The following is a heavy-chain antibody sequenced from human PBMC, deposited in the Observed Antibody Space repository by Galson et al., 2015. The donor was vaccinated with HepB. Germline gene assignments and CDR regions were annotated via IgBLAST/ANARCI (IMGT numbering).Heavy chain of an antibody. CDR1: GSTFTSYA. D-gene: IGHD3-22*01. CDR2: INTNTGNP. J-gene: IGHJ4*02. CDR3: ARDVGSNNHYYHSNPFDY. Sequence: SVTVSCKASGSTFTSYAMNWVRQAPGQGLEWMGWINTNTGNPTYAQGFTGRFVFSLDTSVSTAYLQISSLKAEDTAVYYCARDVGSNNHYYHSNPFDYWGQGTLVTVSS. V-gene: IGHV7-4-1*02.